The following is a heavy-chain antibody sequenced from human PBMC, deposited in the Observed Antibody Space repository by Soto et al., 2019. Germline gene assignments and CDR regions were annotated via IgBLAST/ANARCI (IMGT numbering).Heavy chain of an antibody. CDR3: ARDAGSGYPDY. D-gene: IGHD3-22*01. Sequence: GRSLRVYSADSGFTFSSYSMNWVRQAPGKGLEWVSSISSSSSYIYYADSVKGRFTISRDNAKNSLYLQMNSLRAEDTAVYYCARDAGSGYPDYWGQGTLVTVSS. V-gene: IGHV3-21*01. CDR1: GFTFSSYS. CDR2: ISSSSSYI. J-gene: IGHJ4*02.